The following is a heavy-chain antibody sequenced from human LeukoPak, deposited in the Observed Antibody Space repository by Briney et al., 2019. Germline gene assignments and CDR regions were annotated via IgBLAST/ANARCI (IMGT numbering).Heavy chain of an antibody. J-gene: IGHJ6*03. CDR1: GGSFSGYY. Sequence: SETLSLTCAVYGGSFSGYYWSWIRQPPGKGLEWIGEINHSGSTNYNPSLKSRVTISVDTSKNQFSLKLSSVTAADTAVYYCARRGPRYSSGWYGRGYYYYMDVWGKGTTVTISS. CDR2: INHSGST. D-gene: IGHD6-19*01. V-gene: IGHV4-34*01. CDR3: ARRGPRYSSGWYGRGYYYYMDV.